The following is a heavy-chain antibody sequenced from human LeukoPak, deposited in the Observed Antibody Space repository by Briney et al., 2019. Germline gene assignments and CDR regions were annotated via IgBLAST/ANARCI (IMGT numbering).Heavy chain of an antibody. CDR1: GFTFSSYG. V-gene: IGHV3-30*18. Sequence: GRSLRLSCAASGFTFSSYGMHWVRQAPGKGLEWVPVISYDGSNKYYADSVKGRFTISRDNSKNTLYLQMNSLRAEDTAVYYCAKDGGDYYFDYWGQGTLVTVSS. CDR2: ISYDGSNK. CDR3: AKDGGDYYFDY. J-gene: IGHJ4*02. D-gene: IGHD2-21*02.